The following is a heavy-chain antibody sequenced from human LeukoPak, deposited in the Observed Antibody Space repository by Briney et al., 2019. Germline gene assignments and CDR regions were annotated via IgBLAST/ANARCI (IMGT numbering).Heavy chain of an antibody. J-gene: IGHJ4*01. Sequence: GGSLRLSCTLFGGTLSTYEFNWVRQAPGKRPEWISYMSRTADRIDHADSVKGRFTMSRDNAKNSVYLQMNSLRVDDTAIYYCATRLPFTGYKNWGHGTLVTVSS. CDR1: GGTLSTYE. CDR3: ATRLPFTGYKN. CDR2: MSRTADRI. V-gene: IGHV3-48*03. D-gene: IGHD5-24*01.